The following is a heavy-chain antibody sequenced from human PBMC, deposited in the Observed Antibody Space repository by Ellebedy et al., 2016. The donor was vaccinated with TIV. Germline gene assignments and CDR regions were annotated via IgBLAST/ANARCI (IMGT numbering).Heavy chain of an antibody. D-gene: IGHD5-18*01. CDR3: AKDRHSYGYTYYYGMDV. CDR2: ISWNSGSI. V-gene: IGHV3-9*01. CDR1: GFTFDDYA. J-gene: IGHJ6*02. Sequence: SLKISCAASGFTFDDYAMHWVRQAPGKGLEWVSGISWNSGSIGYADSVKGRFTISRDKAKNSLYLQMNSLRAEDTALYYCAKDRHSYGYTYYYGMDVWGQGTTVTVSS.